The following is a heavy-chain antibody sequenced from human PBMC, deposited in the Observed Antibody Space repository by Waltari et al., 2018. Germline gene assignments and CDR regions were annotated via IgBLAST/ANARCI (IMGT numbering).Heavy chain of an antibody. CDR3: ARDGGGAAAGSRYFDY. J-gene: IGHJ4*02. V-gene: IGHV4-39*07. D-gene: IGHD6-13*01. CDR1: GGSISSSSYY. CDR2: IYYSGST. Sequence: QLQLQESGPGLVKPSETLSLTCTVSGGSISSSSYYWGWIRQPPGKGLEWIGSIYYSGSTYYNPSRKSGVTISVDTSKNQFSLKLSSVTAADTAVYYCARDGGGAAAGSRYFDYWGQGTLVTVSS.